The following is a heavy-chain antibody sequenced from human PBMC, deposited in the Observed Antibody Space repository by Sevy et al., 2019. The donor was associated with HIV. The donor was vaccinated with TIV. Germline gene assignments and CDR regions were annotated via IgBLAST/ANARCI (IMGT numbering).Heavy chain of an antibody. CDR1: GFTFTSYA. D-gene: IGHD2-2*01. Sequence: GGSLRLSCAASGFTFTSYAMSWVRQAPGKGLEWVSAISGSGSSTYYADSVKGRFTISRDKAKNTLYLQMNILRAEDTALYYCARDRDDVVRAAFDYWGQGTMVTVSS. J-gene: IGHJ4*02. CDR3: ARDRDDVVRAAFDY. CDR2: ISGSGSST. V-gene: IGHV3-23*01.